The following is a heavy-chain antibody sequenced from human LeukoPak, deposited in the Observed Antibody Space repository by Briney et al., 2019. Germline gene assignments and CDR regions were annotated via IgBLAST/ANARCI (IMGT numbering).Heavy chain of an antibody. V-gene: IGHV1-24*01. CDR2: FDPEDGET. D-gene: IGHD2-2*01. Sequence: ASVKVSCKVSGYTLTELSMHWVRQAPGKGLEWMGGFDPEDGETIYAQKFQGRVTMTEDTSTDTAYMELSSLRSEDTAVYYCATARGYCSSTSCHPYFDYWGQGTLVTVSS. CDR3: ATARGYCSSTSCHPYFDY. J-gene: IGHJ4*02. CDR1: GYTLTELS.